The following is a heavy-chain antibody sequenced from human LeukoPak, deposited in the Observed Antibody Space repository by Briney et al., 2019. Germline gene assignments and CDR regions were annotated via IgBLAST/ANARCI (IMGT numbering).Heavy chain of an antibody. CDR2: INKVGSEK. CDR3: AKYSYGSGTSFDP. D-gene: IGHD3-10*01. CDR1: GFSFSDYW. J-gene: IGHJ5*02. V-gene: IGHV3-7*01. Sequence: GGALRLSCAASGFSFSDYWMSWLRQAPGKGLEWVAHINKVGSEKFYVDSVKGRFTISRDNAKNSMHLQMSSLRAEDTAVYYCAKYSYGSGTSFDPWGQGTLVTVSS.